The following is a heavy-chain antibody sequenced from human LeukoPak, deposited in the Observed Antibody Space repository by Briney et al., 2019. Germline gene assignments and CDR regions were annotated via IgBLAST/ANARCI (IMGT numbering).Heavy chain of an antibody. Sequence: GGSLRLSCAASGFTFSSYWMSWVRQAPGKGLEWVANIKQDGSEKYYVDSVKGRFTFSRDNAKNSLYLQMNSLRAEDTAVYYCARGFDFMITFGGVIAGTFDYWGQGTLVTVSS. CDR3: ARGFDFMITFGGVIAGTFDY. D-gene: IGHD3-16*02. J-gene: IGHJ4*02. CDR2: IKQDGSEK. CDR1: GFTFSSYW. V-gene: IGHV3-7*03.